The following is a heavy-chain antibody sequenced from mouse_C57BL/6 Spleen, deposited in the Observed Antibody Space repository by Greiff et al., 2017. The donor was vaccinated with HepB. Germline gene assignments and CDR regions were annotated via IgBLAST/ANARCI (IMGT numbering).Heavy chain of an antibody. J-gene: IGHJ1*03. CDR1: GYTFTSYW. Sequence: VQLQQPGAELVKPGASVKLSCKASGYTFTSYWMHWVKQRPGQGLEWIGMIHPNSGSTNYNEKFKSKATLTVDKSSSTAYMQLSSLTSEDSAVYYCAGGTGTGWYFDVWGTGTTVTVSS. CDR3: AGGTGTGWYFDV. D-gene: IGHD4-1*01. V-gene: IGHV1-64*01. CDR2: IHPNSGST.